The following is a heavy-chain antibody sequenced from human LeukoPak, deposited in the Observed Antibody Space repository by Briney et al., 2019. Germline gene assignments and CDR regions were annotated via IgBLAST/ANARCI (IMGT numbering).Heavy chain of an antibody. Sequence: GGSLRLSCAASGFTFSSYAMSWVRQASGKGLEWVSAISGSGGSTYYADSVKGRFTISRDNSKNTLYLQMNSLRAEDTAVYYCAKDLYYYDSSGYYYVCDYWGQGTLVTVSS. V-gene: IGHV3-23*01. CDR2: ISGSGGST. D-gene: IGHD3-22*01. CDR3: AKDLYYYDSSGYYYVCDY. J-gene: IGHJ4*02. CDR1: GFTFSSYA.